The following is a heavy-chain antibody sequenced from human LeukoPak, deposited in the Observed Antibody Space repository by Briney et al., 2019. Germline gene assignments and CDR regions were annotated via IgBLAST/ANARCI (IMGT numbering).Heavy chain of an antibody. CDR2: ISGSGGST. J-gene: IGHJ4*02. CDR1: GLTFSSYA. CDR3: AKDLGSGPAVE. Sequence: GGSLRLSCAASGLTFSSYAMSWVRQAPGKGLEWVSAISGSGGSTYYADSVKGRFTISRDNSKNTLYLQMNSLRAEDTAVYYCAKDLGSGPAVEWGQGTLVTVSS. D-gene: IGHD6-19*01. V-gene: IGHV3-23*01.